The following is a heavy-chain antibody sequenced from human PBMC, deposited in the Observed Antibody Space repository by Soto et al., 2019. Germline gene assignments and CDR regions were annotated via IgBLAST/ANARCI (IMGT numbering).Heavy chain of an antibody. D-gene: IGHD6-19*01. J-gene: IGHJ4*02. Sequence: QVPLVQSGAEVKKPGSSVKVSCKASGGTFSSYTISWVRQAPGQGLEWMGRIIPILGIANYAQKFQGRVTITADKSTSTAYMELSSLRSEDTAVYYCAREGQGDIAVAGTFDYFDYWGQGTLVTVSS. V-gene: IGHV1-69*08. CDR2: IIPILGIA. CDR3: AREGQGDIAVAGTFDYFDY. CDR1: GGTFSSYT.